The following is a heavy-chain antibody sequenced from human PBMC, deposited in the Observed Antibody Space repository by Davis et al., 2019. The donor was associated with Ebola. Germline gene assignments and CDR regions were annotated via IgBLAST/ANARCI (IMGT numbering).Heavy chain of an antibody. D-gene: IGHD2-2*02. J-gene: IGHJ6*04. Sequence: GESLKISCAASGFTFSSYAMHWVRQAPGKGLEWVANIKQDGSEKYYVDSVKGRFTISRDNAKNSLYLQMNSLRAEDTAVYYCARDEWVYQLLYLYYGMDVWGKGTTVTVSS. CDR2: IKQDGSEK. CDR1: GFTFSSYA. CDR3: ARDEWVYQLLYLYYGMDV. V-gene: IGHV3-7*01.